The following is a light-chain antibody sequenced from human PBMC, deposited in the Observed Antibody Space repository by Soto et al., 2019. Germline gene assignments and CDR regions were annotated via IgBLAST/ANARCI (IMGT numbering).Light chain of an antibody. CDR2: DVT. V-gene: IGLV2-14*03. Sequence: QSALTQPGSVSGSPGQTITISGTGTSSDVGGYNFVSWYQHHPGKAPKLIIYDVTNRPSGISNRFSGSKSGNTASLTISGLQAEYEADYYCTSYTSSITYVFGTGTKLTVL. J-gene: IGLJ1*01. CDR3: TSYTSSITYV. CDR1: SSDVGGYNF.